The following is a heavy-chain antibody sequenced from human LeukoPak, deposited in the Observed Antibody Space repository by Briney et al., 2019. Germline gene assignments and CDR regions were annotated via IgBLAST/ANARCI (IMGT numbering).Heavy chain of an antibody. J-gene: IGHJ4*02. CDR1: GGSFSGYY. CDR3: ARLGYYYGSGSYYY. D-gene: IGHD3-10*01. CDR2: INHSGST. V-gene: IGHV4-34*01. Sequence: SETLSLTCAVYGGSFSGYYWSWIRKPPGKGQEWIGEINHSGSTNYNPSLKSRVTISVDTSKNQFSLKLSSVTAADTAVYYCARLGYYYGSGSYYYWGQGTLVTVSS.